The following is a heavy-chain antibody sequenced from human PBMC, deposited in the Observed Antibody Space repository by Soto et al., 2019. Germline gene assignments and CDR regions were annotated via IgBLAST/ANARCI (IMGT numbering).Heavy chain of an antibody. CDR3: ARDRSYSTDY. Sequence: EVQLVESGGGFVQPGGSLRLSCADSGFTFSNSWMHWVRQAPGKGLVWVSYINSDGSTTTYADSVKGRFTISRDNAKNTVYLQINSLRAEDTAVYDCARDRSYSTDYWGQGTLVTVSS. CDR1: GFTFSNSW. D-gene: IGHD1-26*01. CDR2: INSDGSTT. J-gene: IGHJ4*02. V-gene: IGHV3-74*01.